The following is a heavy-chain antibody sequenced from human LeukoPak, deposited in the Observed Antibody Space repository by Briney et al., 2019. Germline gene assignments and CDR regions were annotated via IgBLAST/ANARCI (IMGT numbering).Heavy chain of an antibody. CDR3: ATSDFHYFDL. J-gene: IGHJ4*02. V-gene: IGHV4-39*07. CDR1: GGSISSSSSY. Sequence: SETLSLTCKVSGGSISSSSSYWGWIRQLPGKGLEWIATIYYSGSTYYNPSLKSRLTISVDTSKNQFSLRLSSVTAADTAVYYCATSDFHYFDLWGQGTLVTVSS. D-gene: IGHD2/OR15-2a*01. CDR2: IYYSGST.